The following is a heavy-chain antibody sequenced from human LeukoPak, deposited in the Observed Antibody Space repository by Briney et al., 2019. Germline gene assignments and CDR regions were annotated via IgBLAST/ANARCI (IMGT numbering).Heavy chain of an antibody. D-gene: IGHD6-13*01. Sequence: GGSLRLSCAASGFTVSSNYMSWVRQAPGKGLEWVSTISGSGGSSYYADSVKGRFTISRDNSKNTLYLQMNRLRVEDTAVYYCAKQWGSSWSTFDFWGQGTLVTVSS. J-gene: IGHJ4*02. V-gene: IGHV3-23*01. CDR2: ISGSGGSS. CDR3: AKQWGSSWSTFDF. CDR1: GFTVSSNY.